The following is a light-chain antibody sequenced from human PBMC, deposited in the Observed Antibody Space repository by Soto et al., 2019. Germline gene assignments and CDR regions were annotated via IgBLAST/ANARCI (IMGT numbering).Light chain of an antibody. CDR1: QDLDRW. J-gene: IGKJ1*01. CDR3: QHYNSYSEA. V-gene: IGKV1-5*03. Sequence: DIQMTQSPSSLSASVGDRVTITCRASQDLDRWLAWYQQKPGEAPKVLIYKASTLKSGVPSRFSGSGSGTEFTLTISSLQPDDFATYYCQHYNSYSEAFGQGTRWIS. CDR2: KAS.